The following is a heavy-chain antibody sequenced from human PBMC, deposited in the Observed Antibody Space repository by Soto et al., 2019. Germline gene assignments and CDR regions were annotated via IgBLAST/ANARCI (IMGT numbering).Heavy chain of an antibody. J-gene: IGHJ6*02. CDR3: ARWPSYSSGWYLSHMDV. CDR1: GCSISSYY. V-gene: IGHV4-59*01. D-gene: IGHD6-19*01. CDR2: IYYSGTT. Sequence: SETLSLTCTVSGCSISSYYWSWVRQPPGKGLEWIGHIYYSGTTNYNPSLKSRVTISIDTSKKQFSLKLNSVTAADTAVYYCARWPSYSSGWYLSHMDVWGQGTTVTVSS.